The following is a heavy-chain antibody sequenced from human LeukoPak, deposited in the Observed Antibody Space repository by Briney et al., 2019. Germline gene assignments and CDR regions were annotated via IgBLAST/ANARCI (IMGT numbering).Heavy chain of an antibody. CDR3: AREILTTVVTGLYYFDY. CDR1: GGTFSSYA. Sequence: ASVKVSCKASGGTFSSYAISWVRQAPGQGLEWMRGIIPIFGTANYAQKFQGRVTITADKSTSTAYMELSSLRSEDTAVYYCAREILTTVVTGLYYFDYWGQGTLVTVSS. V-gene: IGHV1-69*06. CDR2: IIPIFGTA. D-gene: IGHD4-23*01. J-gene: IGHJ4*02.